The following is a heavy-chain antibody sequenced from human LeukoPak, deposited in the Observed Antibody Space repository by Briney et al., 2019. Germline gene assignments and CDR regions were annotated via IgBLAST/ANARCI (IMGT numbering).Heavy chain of an antibody. CDR1: GGSISSSYW. Sequence: SGTLSLTCAVSGGSISSSYWGSCARQPPGKGLEWIGEIYHTGSTSYNPSLKSRVTISVDKSNNQFSLKLSSVTAADTAVFYGARTGGYSGSLYYFDCWGQGTLVTVSS. CDR2: IYHTGST. J-gene: IGHJ4*02. CDR3: ARTGGYSGSLYYFDC. D-gene: IGHD1-26*01. V-gene: IGHV4-4*02.